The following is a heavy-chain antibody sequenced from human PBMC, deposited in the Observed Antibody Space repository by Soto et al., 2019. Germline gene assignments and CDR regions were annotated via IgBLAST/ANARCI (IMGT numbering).Heavy chain of an antibody. Sequence: QVQLVQSGAEVKKPGASVKVSCKASGYTFTNYGINWVRQAPGQGLEWMGWISGYNGNTNYAQKVRGRVTMTTDTPTSTAYMQLRTLRADDTAVYYGARVEKMGEQWPDYGGQGTLVTVSS. J-gene: IGHJ4*02. CDR3: ARVEKMGEQWPDY. CDR2: ISGYNGNT. V-gene: IGHV1-18*04. CDR1: GYTFTNYG. D-gene: IGHD6-19*01.